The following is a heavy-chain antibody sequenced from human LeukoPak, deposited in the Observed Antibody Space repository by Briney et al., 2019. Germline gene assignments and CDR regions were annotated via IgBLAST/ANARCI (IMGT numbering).Heavy chain of an antibody. CDR3: TTDIPTRYCSGGNCYQT. D-gene: IGHD2-15*01. J-gene: IGHJ4*02. CDR2: IKSKIDGGTT. V-gene: IGHV3-15*01. CDR1: GFTFSNAW. Sequence: GGSLRLSCAASGFTFSNAWMTWVRQAPGKGLEWVGRIKSKIDGGTTDYAAPVKGRFTISRDDSKNTLNLQMNSLKSEDTAVYYCTTDIPTRYCSGGNCYQTWGRGTLVTVSS.